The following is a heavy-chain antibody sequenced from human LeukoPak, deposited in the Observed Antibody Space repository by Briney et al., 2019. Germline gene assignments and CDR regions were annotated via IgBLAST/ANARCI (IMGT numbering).Heavy chain of an antibody. D-gene: IGHD3-22*01. Sequence: ASVKVSCKASGYTFTGYCMHWVRQAPGQGLEWMGRINPNSGGTNYAQKFQGRVTMTRDTSISTAYMELSRLRSDDTAVYYCARDYYDSSGYYHVLNYFDYWGQGTLVTVSS. V-gene: IGHV1-2*06. CDR3: ARDYYDSSGYYHVLNYFDY. CDR2: INPNSGGT. J-gene: IGHJ4*02. CDR1: GYTFTGYC.